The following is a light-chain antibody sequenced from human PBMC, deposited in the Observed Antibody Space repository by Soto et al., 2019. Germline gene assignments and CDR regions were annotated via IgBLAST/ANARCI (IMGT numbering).Light chain of an antibody. CDR3: QQRTDRPPWT. J-gene: IGKJ1*01. Sequence: EIVLTQAPATLSLSPGERATLSFSASQSIGLAIAWYQHKPGQAPRLLIFDASQRATGIPARFRGSGSGTGFTLSISSLEPEDFAVYYCQQRTDRPPWTFGQGTKVDIK. V-gene: IGKV3-11*01. CDR2: DAS. CDR1: QSIGLA.